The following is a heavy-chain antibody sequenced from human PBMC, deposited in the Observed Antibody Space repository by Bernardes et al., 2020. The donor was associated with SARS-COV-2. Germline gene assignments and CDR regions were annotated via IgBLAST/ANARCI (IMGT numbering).Heavy chain of an antibody. D-gene: IGHD2-8*01. CDR2: INQDASKK. J-gene: IGHJ4*02. V-gene: IGHV3-7*01. CDR1: GFTFTTYS. CDR3: ARDFDGY. Sequence: GGSLRLSCATSGFTFTTYSMTWFRQAPGKGRGWVATINQDASKKIYVDSVKGRFTISRDNAKNSLSLQMNSLRAEDTAVYYCARDFDGYWGQGTLVTVSS.